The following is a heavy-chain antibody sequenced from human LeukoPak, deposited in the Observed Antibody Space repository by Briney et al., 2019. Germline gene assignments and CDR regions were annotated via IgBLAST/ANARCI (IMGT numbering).Heavy chain of an antibody. CDR1: GFTFSSYE. Sequence: GGSLRLSCAASGFTFSSYEMNWVRQAPGKGLEWVSYISSSGSTIYYADSVKGRFTISRDNAKNSLYLQMNSLRAEGTAVYYCAREDYGDYVNYWGQGTLVTVSS. D-gene: IGHD4-17*01. V-gene: IGHV3-48*03. CDR3: AREDYGDYVNY. J-gene: IGHJ4*02. CDR2: ISSSGSTI.